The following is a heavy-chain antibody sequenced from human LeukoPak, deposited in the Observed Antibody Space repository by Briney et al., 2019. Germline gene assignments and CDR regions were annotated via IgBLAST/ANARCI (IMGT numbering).Heavy chain of an antibody. J-gene: IGHJ3*02. V-gene: IGHV3-7*01. CDR3: ARESGLHPKAFDT. CDR2: IKQDGNEK. D-gene: IGHD3-10*01. Sequence: GGSLRLSCAASGFTFSSHWMSWVRQAPGKGLEWVANIKQDGNEKYYVDSVKGRSTISRDNAKNSLYLQMNSLRAEDTAVYYCARESGLHPKAFDTWGQGTMVTVSS. CDR1: GFTFSSHW.